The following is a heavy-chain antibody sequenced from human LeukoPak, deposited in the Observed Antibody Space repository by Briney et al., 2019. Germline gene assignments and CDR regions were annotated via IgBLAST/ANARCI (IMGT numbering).Heavy chain of an antibody. CDR2: ISYDGSNK. J-gene: IGHJ5*02. V-gene: IGHV3-30*04. CDR3: AGVALSQGLDA. CDR1: GFTFSSYA. Sequence: GRSLRLSCAASGFTFSSYAMHWVRQAPGKGLEWVAVISYDGSNKYYADSVKGRFTISRDNSKNTLYLQMNSLRAEDTAVYYCAGVALSQGLDAWGQGTLVTVTS. D-gene: IGHD3-10*01.